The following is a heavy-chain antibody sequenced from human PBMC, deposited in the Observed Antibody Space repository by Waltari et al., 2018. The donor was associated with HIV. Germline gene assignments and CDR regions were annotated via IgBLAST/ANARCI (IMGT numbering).Heavy chain of an antibody. CDR3: AKDRDRGSGYDGPFDY. D-gene: IGHD5-12*01. CDR2: FSGTGGST. J-gene: IGHJ4*02. Sequence: EVQLLESGGGLVQPGGSLRLSCAASGFTFSKYAMSWVRQAPGKGLEWVSVFSGTGGSTYYADSVKGRFTISRDNSKNTLYLQINSLRAEDTAVYYCAKDRDRGSGYDGPFDYWGQGTLVTVSS. CDR1: GFTFSKYA. V-gene: IGHV3-23*01.